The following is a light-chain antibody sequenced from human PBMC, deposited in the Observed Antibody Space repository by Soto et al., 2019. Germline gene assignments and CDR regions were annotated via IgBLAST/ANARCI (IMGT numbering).Light chain of an antibody. V-gene: IGLV1-47*02. CDR3: TAWDDNLSAVV. CDR2: ADN. Sequence: QSVLTQSPSTSATPGQGASISCSGGGSNIGTFYVSWYQHVPGTAPRLLIYADNQRPSGVPDRFSGSKSGTSASLAISGLRSEDEAYYYCTAWDDNLSAVVFGGGTKLTVL. J-gene: IGLJ2*01. CDR1: GSNIGTFY.